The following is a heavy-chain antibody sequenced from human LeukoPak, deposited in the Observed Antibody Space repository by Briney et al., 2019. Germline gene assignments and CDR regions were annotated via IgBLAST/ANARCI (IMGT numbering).Heavy chain of an antibody. Sequence: GGSLRLSCAASGFTFSSYWMSWVRQVPGKGLEWVANIKPDGSEKYCVGSVKGRFTIYRDNAKNSLYLQMNSLRAEDTALYYCARGDFDDYGDYVDAFEFWGQGTMVTVSA. D-gene: IGHD4-17*01. CDR2: IKPDGSEK. J-gene: IGHJ3*01. CDR1: GFTFSSYW. V-gene: IGHV3-7*01. CDR3: ARGDFDDYGDYVDAFEF.